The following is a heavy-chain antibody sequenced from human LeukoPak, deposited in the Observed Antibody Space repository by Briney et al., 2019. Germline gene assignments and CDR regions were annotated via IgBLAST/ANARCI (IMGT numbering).Heavy chain of an antibody. CDR3: ARDTSGIAARYYFDY. V-gene: IGHV3-7*04. J-gene: IGHJ4*02. CDR2: IKQDGSEK. CDR1: GFTFSSYW. D-gene: IGHD6-25*01. Sequence: PGGSLRLSCAASGFTFSSYWMSWVSQAPGKGLEWVANIKQDGSEKYYVDSVKGRLTISRDNAKNSLYLQMNRLRAEDTAVYYCARDTSGIAARYYFDYWGQGTLVTVSS.